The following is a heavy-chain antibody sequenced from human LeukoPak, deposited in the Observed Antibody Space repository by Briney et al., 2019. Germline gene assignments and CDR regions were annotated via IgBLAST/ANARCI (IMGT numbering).Heavy chain of an antibody. Sequence: GGSLRLSCAASGFTFSSYNMSWVRQAPGKGLEWVSATSGSGGSTYYADSVKGRFTISRDNSKSTLYLQMNSLRAEDTAVYYCAKDYSGSYNFDYWGQGTLVTVSS. CDR2: TSGSGGST. D-gene: IGHD1-26*01. V-gene: IGHV3-23*01. J-gene: IGHJ4*02. CDR1: GFTFSSYN. CDR3: AKDYSGSYNFDY.